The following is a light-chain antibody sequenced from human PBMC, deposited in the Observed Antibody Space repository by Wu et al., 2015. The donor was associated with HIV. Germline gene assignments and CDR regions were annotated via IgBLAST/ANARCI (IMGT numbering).Light chain of an antibody. CDR1: QSISSW. J-gene: IGKJ2*01. V-gene: IGKV1-5*03. CDR2: KAS. CDR3: QQYNSYSQYF. Sequence: DIQLTQSPSTLSASVGDRVTITCRPTQSISSWLAWYQQKPGKAPKLLIYKASSLETGVPSRFSGSGSGTEFTLTISNLQPEDFATYYCQQYNSYSQYFFGLGDQVGDQT.